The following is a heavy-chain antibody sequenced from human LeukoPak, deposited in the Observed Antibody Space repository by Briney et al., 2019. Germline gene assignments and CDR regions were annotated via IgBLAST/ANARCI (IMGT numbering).Heavy chain of an antibody. CDR3: VQSRRVGANQRGLFDY. Sequence: QSGGSLRLSCAGSGFTFSNYAMTWVSQAPGKGLEWVSSVSGSGRNTFYPDSVEGRFTTSRDNSKNTVYLQMNRLRADNTAVYYCVQSRRVGANQRGLFDYWGQGTLVTVSP. D-gene: IGHD1-26*01. CDR2: VSGSGRNT. CDR1: GFTFSNYA. V-gene: IGHV3-23*01. J-gene: IGHJ4*02.